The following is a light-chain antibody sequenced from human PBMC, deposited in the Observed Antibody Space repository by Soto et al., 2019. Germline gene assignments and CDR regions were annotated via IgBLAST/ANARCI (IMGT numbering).Light chain of an antibody. CDR1: SSDVGGYNY. CDR2: EVS. CDR3: SSYTSSSTLV. V-gene: IGLV2-14*01. Sequence: QSVLTQPASVSGSPGQSITISCTGTSSDVGGYNYVSWYQQYPGKAPKLMIYEVSNRPSGVSNRFSGSKSGNAASLTISDLQAEDEGDYYCSSYTSSSTLVFGGGTKVTVL. J-gene: IGLJ2*01.